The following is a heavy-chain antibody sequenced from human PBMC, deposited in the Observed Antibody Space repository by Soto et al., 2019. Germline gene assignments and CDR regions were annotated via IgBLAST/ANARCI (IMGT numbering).Heavy chain of an antibody. CDR2: IIPIFGTA. Sequence: SVKVSCKASGGTFSSYAISWVRQAPGQGLEWMGGIIPIFGTANYAQKFQGRVTITADESTSTAYMELSSLRSEDTAVYYCSYSNDFLVEGYYYYGMDVWGQGTTVTVSS. CDR3: SYSNDFLVEGYYYYGMDV. V-gene: IGHV1-69*13. D-gene: IGHD4-4*01. CDR1: GGTFSSYA. J-gene: IGHJ6*02.